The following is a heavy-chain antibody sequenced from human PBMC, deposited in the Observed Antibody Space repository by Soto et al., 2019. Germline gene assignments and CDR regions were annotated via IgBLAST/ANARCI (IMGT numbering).Heavy chain of an antibody. CDR1: GYSFTSHW. D-gene: IGHD6-13*01. CDR3: TRFSGQQLAGEY. Sequence: GESLKISCKGSGYSFTSHWVGWVRQMPGKGLEWMGIIYPGDSDTRYSPSFQGQVTISVDKSISAAYLQWSSLKASDTAIYYCTRFSGQQLAGEYWGQAPLVTVSS. J-gene: IGHJ4*02. V-gene: IGHV5-51*01. CDR2: IYPGDSDT.